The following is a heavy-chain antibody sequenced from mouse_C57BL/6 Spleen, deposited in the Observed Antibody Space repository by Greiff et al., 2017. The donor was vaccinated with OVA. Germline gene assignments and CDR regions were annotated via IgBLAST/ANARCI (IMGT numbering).Heavy chain of an antibody. CDR3: ARDYYGNSPWFAY. CDR1: GFTFSDYG. J-gene: IGHJ3*01. D-gene: IGHD2-1*01. V-gene: IGHV5-17*01. CDR2: ISSGSSTI. Sequence: EVKLVESGGGLVKPGGSLKLSCAASGFTFSDYGMHWVRQAPEKGLEWVAYISSGSSTIYYADTVKGRFTISRDNAKNTLFLQMTSLRSEDTAMYYCARDYYGNSPWFAYWGQGTLVTVSA.